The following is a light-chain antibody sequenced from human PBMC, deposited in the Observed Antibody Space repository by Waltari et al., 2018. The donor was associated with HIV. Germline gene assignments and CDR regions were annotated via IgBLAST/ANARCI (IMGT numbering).Light chain of an antibody. CDR3: QQYNSWPGT. Sequence: EIVMTQPPATLSVSPGERATLSCRASQSVSSNLAWYQHKPGQAPRLLIYDASTRATGIPARFSGSGSGTEFTLTISSLQSEDFAVYYCQQYNSWPGTFGQGTKVEIK. V-gene: IGKV3-15*01. J-gene: IGKJ1*01. CDR1: QSVSSN. CDR2: DAS.